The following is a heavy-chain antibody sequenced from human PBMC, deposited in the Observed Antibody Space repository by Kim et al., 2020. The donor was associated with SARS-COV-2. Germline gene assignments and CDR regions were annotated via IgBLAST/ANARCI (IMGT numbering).Heavy chain of an antibody. CDR3: ARDQVSGWYDYYYYGMDV. Sequence: GGSLRLSCAASGFTFSSYGMHWVRQAPGKGLEWVAVIWYDGSNKYYADSVKGRFTISRDKSKNTLYLQMNSLRAEDTAVYYCARDQVSGWYDYYYYGMDVWGQGTTVTVSS. D-gene: IGHD6-19*01. CDR1: GFTFSSYG. V-gene: IGHV3-33*01. CDR2: IWYDGSNK. J-gene: IGHJ6*02.